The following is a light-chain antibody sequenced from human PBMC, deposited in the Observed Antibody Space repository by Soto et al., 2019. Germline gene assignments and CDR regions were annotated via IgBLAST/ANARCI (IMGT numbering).Light chain of an antibody. CDR2: NAS. V-gene: IGKV3-11*01. Sequence: EIVLTQSPATLSLSPGERATLSCRASQSVSSFFAWYQQKPGQAPRLLIFNASNRATGIPARFSGSGSGTDFTLTISSLEPEDFAVYYCQQRSNWPSFGQGTRLEMK. J-gene: IGKJ5*01. CDR3: QQRSNWPS. CDR1: QSVSSF.